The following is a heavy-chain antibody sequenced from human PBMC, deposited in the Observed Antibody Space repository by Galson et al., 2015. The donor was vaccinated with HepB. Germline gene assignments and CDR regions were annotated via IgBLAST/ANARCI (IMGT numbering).Heavy chain of an antibody. CDR2: MNPNSGNT. D-gene: IGHD1-20*01. Sequence: SVKVSCKASGYTFTSYDINWVRQATGQGLEWMGWMNPNSGNTGYAQKFQGRVTMTRNTSISTAYMGLSSLRSEDTAVYYCARARYNWNQIDYWGQGTLVTVSS. CDR3: ARARYNWNQIDY. V-gene: IGHV1-8*01. J-gene: IGHJ4*02. CDR1: GYTFTSYD.